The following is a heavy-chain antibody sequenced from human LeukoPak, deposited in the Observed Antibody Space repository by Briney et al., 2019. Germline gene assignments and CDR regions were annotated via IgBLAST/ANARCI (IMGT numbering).Heavy chain of an antibody. V-gene: IGHV4-59*01. D-gene: IGHD3-22*01. Sequence: KPSETLSLTCTVSGGSISSYYWSWIRQPPGKGLEWIGYIYYSGSTNYNPSLKSRVAISVDTSKNQFSLKLSSVTAADTAVYYCARGFYYYDSSGYYYEERYNWFDPWGQGTLVTVSS. CDR2: IYYSGST. J-gene: IGHJ5*02. CDR1: GGSISSYY. CDR3: ARGFYYYDSSGYYYEERYNWFDP.